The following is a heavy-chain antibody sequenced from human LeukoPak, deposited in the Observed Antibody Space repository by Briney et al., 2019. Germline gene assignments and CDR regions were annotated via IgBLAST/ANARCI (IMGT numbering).Heavy chain of an antibody. Sequence: SETLSLTCAVYGGSFSGFYWSWIRHPPGRGLEWIGEINHSGSTNYNPSLKSRVTISVDTSKNQFSLKLSSVTATDTAVYYCARGSYYDFWSGYRYYYYGMDVWGQGTTVTVS. D-gene: IGHD3-3*01. CDR3: ARGSYYDFWSGYRYYYYGMDV. J-gene: IGHJ6*02. V-gene: IGHV4-34*01. CDR2: INHSGST. CDR1: GGSFSGFY.